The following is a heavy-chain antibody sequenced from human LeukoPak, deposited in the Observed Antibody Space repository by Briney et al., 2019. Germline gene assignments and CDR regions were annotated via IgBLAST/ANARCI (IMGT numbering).Heavy chain of an antibody. V-gene: IGHV1-8*02. Sequence: GASVKVSCKASGYTFTGYYMHWVRQAPGQGLEWMGWINPNSGNTGYAQKFQGRVTMTRNTSISTAYMELSSLRSEDTAVYYCARFSGSYHADWFDPWGQGTLVTVSS. CDR1: GYTFTGYY. D-gene: IGHD1-26*01. CDR3: ARFSGSYHADWFDP. CDR2: INPNSGNT. J-gene: IGHJ5*02.